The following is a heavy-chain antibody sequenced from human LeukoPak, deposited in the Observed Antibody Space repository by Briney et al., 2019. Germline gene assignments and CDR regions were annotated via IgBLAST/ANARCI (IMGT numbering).Heavy chain of an antibody. V-gene: IGHV4-34*01. Sequence: TSETLSLTCAVYGGSLSYYYWSWIRQSPEKGLEWIGEINRSGSTNCNPSLKSRVSISVDTSKNQFSLKLSSVTAADTAIYYCARGGFYCGDDCYVDYWGQGALVTVSS. CDR1: GGSLSYYY. D-gene: IGHD2-21*02. CDR3: ARGGFYCGDDCYVDY. CDR2: INRSGST. J-gene: IGHJ4*02.